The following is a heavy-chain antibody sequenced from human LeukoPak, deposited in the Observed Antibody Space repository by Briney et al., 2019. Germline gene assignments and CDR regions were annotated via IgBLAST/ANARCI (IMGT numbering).Heavy chain of an antibody. Sequence: PGGSLRLSCAASGFTFRLYGMHWVRQTPGKGLEGVAVISYDGTNKYYEDSVKGRFTISRDNSKNTLYLQMNSLRPEDTAVYYCAKEEPLTKWFDPWGQGTLVTVSS. CDR3: AKEEPLTKWFDP. CDR1: GFTFRLYG. V-gene: IGHV3-30*18. J-gene: IGHJ5*02. D-gene: IGHD1-14*01. CDR2: ISYDGTNK.